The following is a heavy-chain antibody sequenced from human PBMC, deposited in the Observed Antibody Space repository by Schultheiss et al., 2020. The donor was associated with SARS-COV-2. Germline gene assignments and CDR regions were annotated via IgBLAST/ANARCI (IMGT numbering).Heavy chain of an antibody. J-gene: IGHJ4*02. V-gene: IGHV3-30*01. Sequence: GGSLRLSCAASGFTFSSYAMHWVRQAPGKGLEWVAVISYDGSNKYYADSVKGRFTISRDNSKNTLYLQMNSLRAEDTAVYYCARGPLATAAGTRYWGQGTLVTVSS. CDR2: ISYDGSNK. D-gene: IGHD6-13*01. CDR1: GFTFSSYA. CDR3: ARGPLATAAGTRY.